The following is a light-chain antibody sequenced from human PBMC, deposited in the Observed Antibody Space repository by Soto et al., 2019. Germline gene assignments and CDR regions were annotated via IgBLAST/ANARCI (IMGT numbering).Light chain of an antibody. CDR1: QSVTNSY. Sequence: EIVLTQSPGTLSLSPGERATLSCRASQSVTNSYLAWYRQKPGQAPRLLLYGASSRATGVPDRFSGSGSGTDFTLTISRLEPEDFAVYYCQQYGTSPWTFGQGTKVDI. CDR3: QQYGTSPWT. J-gene: IGKJ1*01. CDR2: GAS. V-gene: IGKV3-20*01.